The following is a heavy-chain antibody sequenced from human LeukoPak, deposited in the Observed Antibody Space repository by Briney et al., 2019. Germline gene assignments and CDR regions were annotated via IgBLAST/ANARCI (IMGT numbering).Heavy chain of an antibody. CDR1: GYTFTSYD. V-gene: IGHV1-8*01. J-gene: IGHJ4*02. D-gene: IGHD5-18*01. CDR2: MNPNSGNT. Sequence: ASVKVSCKASGYTFTSYDINWVRQATGQGLEWMGWMNPNSGNTGYAQKFQGRVTMTRNTSISTAYMELSSLTSEDTAVYYCARDPQYIYAFFGSWGQGTQVTVSS. CDR3: ARDPQYIYAFFGS.